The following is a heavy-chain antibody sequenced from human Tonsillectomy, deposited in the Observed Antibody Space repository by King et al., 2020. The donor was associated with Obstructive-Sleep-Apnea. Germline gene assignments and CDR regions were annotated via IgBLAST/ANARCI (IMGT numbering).Heavy chain of an antibody. Sequence: VQLVESGGGLVQPGGSLRLSCAASGFTFSSYSMNWVRQAPGKGLEWVSYISSSSSTIYYADSVKGRFTISRDNAKNSLYLQMNSLRAEDTAVYYCASDKGAYCGGDCYSFGYWGQGTLVTVSS. D-gene: IGHD2-21*02. J-gene: IGHJ4*02. CDR1: GFTFSSYS. CDR3: ASDKGAYCGGDCYSFGY. V-gene: IGHV3-48*04. CDR2: ISSSSSTI.